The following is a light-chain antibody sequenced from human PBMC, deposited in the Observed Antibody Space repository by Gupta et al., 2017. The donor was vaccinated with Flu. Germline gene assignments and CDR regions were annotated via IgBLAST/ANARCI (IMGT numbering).Light chain of an antibody. CDR1: QSLVYSDGSTV. J-gene: IGKJ1*01. CDR2: LVS. Sequence: ISCRSSQSLVYSDGSTVLHWFQQRPGQSPRRLIYLVSHRDSGVPDRFTGSGSGTEFTLKISRVEAEDVGIYFCLQGAHWPWAFGQGTKVEIK. V-gene: IGKV2-30*01. CDR3: LQGAHWPWA.